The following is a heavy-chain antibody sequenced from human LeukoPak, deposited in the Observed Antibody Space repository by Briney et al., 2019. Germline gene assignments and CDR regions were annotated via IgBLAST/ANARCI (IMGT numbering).Heavy chain of an antibody. V-gene: IGHV3-21*01. CDR2: ISSSSSYI. D-gene: IGHD2-2*02. Sequence: GGSLRLSCAASGFTFSAYGMHWVRQAPGKGLEWVSSISSSSSYIYYADSVKGRFTISRDNAKNSLYLQMNSLRAEDTAVYYCARVTGYCSSTSCYNGMDVWGQGTTVTVSS. CDR1: GFTFSAYG. J-gene: IGHJ6*02. CDR3: ARVTGYCSSTSCYNGMDV.